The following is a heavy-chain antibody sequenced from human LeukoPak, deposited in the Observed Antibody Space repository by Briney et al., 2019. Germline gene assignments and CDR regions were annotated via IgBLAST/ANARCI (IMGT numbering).Heavy chain of an antibody. V-gene: IGHV3-7*01. CDR3: ATMIFGGGFDY. J-gene: IGHJ4*02. CDR1: GFTFSSYW. Sequence: PGGSLRLSCAASGFTFSSYWMSWVRQAPGKGLEWVANIKEDGSERNYVDSVKGRFTISRDDAKKSLFLQMNRLRAEDTAVYYCATMIFGGGFDYWGQGTLVTVSS. CDR2: IKEDGSER. D-gene: IGHD3/OR15-3a*01.